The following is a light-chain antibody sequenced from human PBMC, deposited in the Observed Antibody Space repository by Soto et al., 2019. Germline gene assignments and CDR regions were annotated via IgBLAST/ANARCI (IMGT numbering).Light chain of an antibody. CDR3: QQYGSEPWT. V-gene: IGKV3-20*01. Sequence: EIVLTQSPGTLSLSPGKRANISCRASQSVSSNYLAWYQQKRGQAPRLLIYAASNRARGIPDRFGGSGSGTDCALSVSRLEPEDFAVYYCQQYGSEPWTFGQGTKV. J-gene: IGKJ1*01. CDR1: QSVSSNY. CDR2: AAS.